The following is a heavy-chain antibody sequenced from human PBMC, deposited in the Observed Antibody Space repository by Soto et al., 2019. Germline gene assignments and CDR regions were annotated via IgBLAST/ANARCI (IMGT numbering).Heavy chain of an antibody. V-gene: IGHV1-18*01. CDR3: ARIITIFGVENNWFDP. D-gene: IGHD3-3*01. Sequence: ASVKVSCKASGYTFTSYGISWVRQAPGQGLEWMGWISACNGNTNYAQKLQGRVTMTTDTSTSTAYMELRSLRSDDTAVYYCARIITIFGVENNWFDPWGQGTLVTVSS. CDR1: GYTFTSYG. J-gene: IGHJ5*02. CDR2: ISACNGNT.